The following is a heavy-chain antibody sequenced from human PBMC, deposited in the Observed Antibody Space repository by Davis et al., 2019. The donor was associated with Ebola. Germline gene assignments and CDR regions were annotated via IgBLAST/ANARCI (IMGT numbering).Heavy chain of an antibody. CDR1: GYTFTGYY. Sequence: ASVKVSCQASGYTFTGYYIHWVRQAPGQGLEWMGWINPNNGDTKLAQRFQGRVTMTRDTSIGTAYMELIRLRSDDTAGFLCARASPPEYNVWSRNPHYHYFTMDVWGQGTTVTVSS. J-gene: IGHJ6*02. V-gene: IGHV1-2*02. CDR2: INPNNGDT. D-gene: IGHD2-8*01. CDR3: ARASPPEYNVWSRNPHYHYFTMDV.